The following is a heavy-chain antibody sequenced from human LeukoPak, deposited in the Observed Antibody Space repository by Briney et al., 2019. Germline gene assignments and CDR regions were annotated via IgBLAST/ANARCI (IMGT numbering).Heavy chain of an antibody. J-gene: IGHJ5*02. CDR1: GGTFSSYA. D-gene: IGHD2-2*01. Sequence: SVKVSCKASGGTFSSYAISWVRQAPGQGLEWMGGIIPIFGTANYAQKFQGRVTITTDESTSTAYMELSSPRSEDTAVYYCARDAYCSSTSCSNWFDPWGQGTLVTVSS. CDR2: IIPIFGTA. V-gene: IGHV1-69*05. CDR3: ARDAYCSSTSCSNWFDP.